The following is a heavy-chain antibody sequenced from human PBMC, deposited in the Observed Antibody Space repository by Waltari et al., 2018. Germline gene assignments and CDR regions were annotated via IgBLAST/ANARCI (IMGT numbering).Heavy chain of an antibody. D-gene: IGHD5-18*01. V-gene: IGHV4-61*02. CDR2: IYTSGGT. Sequence: QVQLQESGPGLVKPSQTLSLTCTVSGGSISSGSYYWSWIRQPAGKGLEWIGRIYTSGGTNYNPSLKSRVTISVDTSKNQFALKLSSVTAADTAVYYCAREGWDTAMVTGPDYYMDVWGKGTTVTVSS. J-gene: IGHJ6*03. CDR1: GGSISSGSYY. CDR3: AREGWDTAMVTGPDYYMDV.